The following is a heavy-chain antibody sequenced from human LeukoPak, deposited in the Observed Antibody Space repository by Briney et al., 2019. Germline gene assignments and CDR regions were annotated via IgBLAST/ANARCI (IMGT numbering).Heavy chain of an antibody. CDR2: ISGSGGST. V-gene: IGHV3-23*01. CDR3: AKDSDYDSSGYSDY. J-gene: IGHJ4*02. D-gene: IGHD3-22*01. CDR1: GFTFSSYA. Sequence: PGRSLRLSCAASGFTFSSYAMSWVRQAPGKGLEWVSGISGSGGSTHYADSVKGRFTISRDHSKNTLYLQMNSLRAEDTAVYYCAKDSDYDSSGYSDYWGQGTLVTVSS.